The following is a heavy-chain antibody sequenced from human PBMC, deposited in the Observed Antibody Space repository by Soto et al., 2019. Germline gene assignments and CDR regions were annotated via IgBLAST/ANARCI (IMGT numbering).Heavy chain of an antibody. D-gene: IGHD6-13*01. CDR1: GGSISSGDYY. Sequence: SETLSLTCTVSGGSISSGDYYWSWIRRPPGKGLEWIGYIYYSGSTYYNPSLKSRVTMSVDTSKNQFSLKLSSVTAADTAVYYCARVGYSSSWYNWFDPWGQGTLVTVSS. J-gene: IGHJ5*02. CDR3: ARVGYSSSWYNWFDP. CDR2: IYYSGST. V-gene: IGHV4-30-4*01.